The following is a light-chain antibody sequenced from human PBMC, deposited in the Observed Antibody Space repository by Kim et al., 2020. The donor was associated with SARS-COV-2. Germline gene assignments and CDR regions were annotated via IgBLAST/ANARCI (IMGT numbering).Light chain of an antibody. CDR2: DAT. CDR3: QQYSTYSYS. Sequence: IRLTQSPSTLSASIGDRVSITCRASQSVDRWWAWYQQRPGKAPKLLIYDATDLKSGVPSRFSGRGSGTEFTLTITSLQPDDFGTYYCQQYSTYSYSLGQGTKLEI. V-gene: IGKV1-5*01. J-gene: IGKJ2*03. CDR1: QSVDRW.